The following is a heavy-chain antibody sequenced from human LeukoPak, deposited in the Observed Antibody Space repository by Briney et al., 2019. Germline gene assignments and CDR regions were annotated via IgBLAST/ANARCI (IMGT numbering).Heavy chain of an antibody. Sequence: SETLSLTCAVSGGSISSSNWWSWVRQPPGKGLEWIGEIYHSGSTNYNPSLKSRVTISVDKSKNQFSLKLSSVTAADTAVYYWARGSNRVLRYFDWSLAGMDVWGKGTTVTVSS. CDR3: ARGSNRVLRYFDWSLAGMDV. V-gene: IGHV4-4*02. J-gene: IGHJ6*04. D-gene: IGHD3-9*01. CDR1: GGSISSSNW. CDR2: IYHSGST.